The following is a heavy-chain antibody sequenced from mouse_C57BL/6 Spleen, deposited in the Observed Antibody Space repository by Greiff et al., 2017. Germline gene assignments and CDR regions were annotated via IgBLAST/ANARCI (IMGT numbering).Heavy chain of an antibody. CDR1: GFSLTSYG. Sequence: QVQLKESGPGLVQPSQSLSITCTVSGFSLTSYGVHWVRQSPGKGLEWLGVIWSGGSTDYNAAFISSLSISKDNSKSQVFFKMNSLQADDTAIYYCARNPTVVATTLTYWAMDYWGQGTSVTVSS. J-gene: IGHJ4*01. V-gene: IGHV2-2*01. CDR2: IWSGGST. CDR3: ARNPTVVATTLTYWAMDY. D-gene: IGHD1-1*01.